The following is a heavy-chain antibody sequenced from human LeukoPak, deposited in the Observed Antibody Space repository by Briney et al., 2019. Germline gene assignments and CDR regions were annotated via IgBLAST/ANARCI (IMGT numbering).Heavy chain of an antibody. J-gene: IGHJ4*02. D-gene: IGHD4-23*01. V-gene: IGHV1-69*13. Sequence: ASVKVSCKASGGTFSNHDISWVRQAPGQGLEWMGGITPMFGTPSYAQKFQGRVTITADESTSTAYMELSSLRSEDTAVYYCARGWLAEATVVTPYNYWGQGTLVAVSS. CDR1: GGTFSNHD. CDR3: ARGWLAEATVVTPYNY. CDR2: ITPMFGTP.